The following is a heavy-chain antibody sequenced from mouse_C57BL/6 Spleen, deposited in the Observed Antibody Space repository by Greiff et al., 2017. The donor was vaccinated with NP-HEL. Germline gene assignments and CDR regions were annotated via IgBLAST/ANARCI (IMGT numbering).Heavy chain of an antibody. Sequence: QVQLKQSGPELVKPGASVKISCKASGYAFSSSWMNWVKQRPGKGLEWIGRIYPGDGDTNYNEKFKGKATLTADKSSSTAYMQLSSLTSEDSAVYFCARTGYDGYYLYYAMDYWGQGTSVTVSS. J-gene: IGHJ4*01. CDR3: ARTGYDGYYLYYAMDY. CDR1: GYAFSSSW. CDR2: IYPGDGDT. D-gene: IGHD2-3*01. V-gene: IGHV1-82*01.